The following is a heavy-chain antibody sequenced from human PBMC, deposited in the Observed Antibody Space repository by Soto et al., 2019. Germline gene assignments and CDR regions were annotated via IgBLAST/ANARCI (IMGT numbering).Heavy chain of an antibody. J-gene: IGHJ4*02. Sequence: QVQLQESGPGLVKPSETLSLTCTVSADSISYYYWAWIRQPPGKGLEWIGQISYSGNTNYHPSLKRRVTISVDTSKNQFSLNLSSVTAADTAVYYCARGGIAVDPLDYWSQGTLVTVSS. CDR3: ARGGIAVDPLDY. CDR2: ISYSGNT. CDR1: ADSISYYY. D-gene: IGHD6-19*01. V-gene: IGHV4-59*01.